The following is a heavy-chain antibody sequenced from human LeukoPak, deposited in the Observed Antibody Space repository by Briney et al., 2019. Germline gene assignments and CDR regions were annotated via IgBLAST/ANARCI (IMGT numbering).Heavy chain of an antibody. J-gene: IGHJ4*02. V-gene: IGHV1-2*02. Sequence: VXVSCKASGYTFSSYAMHWVRQAPGQGLEWMGWITPSGDTNYAQKFQGRVAITRDTSITTAYMDLSRLTSDDTAVYYCARDRYGDGFAHFDYWGQGALVTVSS. CDR3: ARDRYGDGFAHFDY. CDR2: ITPSGDT. CDR1: GYTFSSYA. D-gene: IGHD5-24*01.